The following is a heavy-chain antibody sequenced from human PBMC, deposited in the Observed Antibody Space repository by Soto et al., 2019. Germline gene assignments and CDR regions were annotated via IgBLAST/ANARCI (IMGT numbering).Heavy chain of an antibody. CDR1: GYSFTSYW. Sequence: PGESLKISCKGSGYSFTSYWISWVRQMPGKGLEWMGRIYPSDSDTSYSPSFQGHVTISADKSISTAYLQWSSLKASDTAMYYCARGGARFWRADYWGQGTLVTVSS. CDR3: ARGGARFWRADY. D-gene: IGHD3-16*01. V-gene: IGHV5-10-1*01. CDR2: IYPSDSDT. J-gene: IGHJ4*02.